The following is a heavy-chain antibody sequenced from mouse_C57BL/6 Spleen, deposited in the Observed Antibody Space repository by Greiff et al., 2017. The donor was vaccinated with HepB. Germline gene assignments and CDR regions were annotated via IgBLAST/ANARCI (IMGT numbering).Heavy chain of an antibody. CDR2: ISYDGSN. J-gene: IGHJ4*01. V-gene: IGHV3-6*01. CDR1: GYSITSGYY. D-gene: IGHD2-4*01. Sequence: EVQLQESGPGLVKPSQSLSLTCSVTGYSITSGYYWNWIRQFPGNKLEWMGYISYDGSNKYNPSLKNRISITRDTSKNQFFLKLNSVTTEDTATYYCARNYYDYDEGYYYAMDYWGQGTSVTVSS. CDR3: ARNYYDYDEGYYYAMDY.